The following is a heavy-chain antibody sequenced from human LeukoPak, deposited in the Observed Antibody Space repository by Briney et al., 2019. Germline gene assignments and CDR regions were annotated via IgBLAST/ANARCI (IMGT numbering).Heavy chain of an antibody. CDR2: INPNSGGT. Sequence: ASVKVSCKASGYTFTGYYMHWVRQAPGQGLEWMGWINPNSGGTNYAQKFQGRVTMTRDTSISTAYMELSRLRSDDTAVYYCARVKFVDYYGSGSRRNWFDPRGQGTLVTVSS. D-gene: IGHD3-10*01. CDR3: ARVKFVDYYGSGSRRNWFDP. V-gene: IGHV1-2*02. J-gene: IGHJ5*02. CDR1: GYTFTGYY.